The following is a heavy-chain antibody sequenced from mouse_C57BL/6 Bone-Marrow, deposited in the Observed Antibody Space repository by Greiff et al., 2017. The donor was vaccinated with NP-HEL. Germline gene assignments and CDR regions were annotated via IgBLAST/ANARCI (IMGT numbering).Heavy chain of an antibody. CDR2: IRNKANGYTI. J-gene: IGHJ4*01. V-gene: IGHV7-3*01. CDR1: GFTFTDYY. D-gene: IGHD2-4*01. Sequence: EVKLVESGGGLVQPGGSLSLSCAASGFTFTDYYMSWVRQPPGKALEWVGFIRNKANGYTIEYSASVKGRFTISRDNSQSILSLQMNALRAEDSATYYCARSIYYDYADDPFYGMDYWGQGTSVTVSS. CDR3: ARSIYYDYADDPFYGMDY.